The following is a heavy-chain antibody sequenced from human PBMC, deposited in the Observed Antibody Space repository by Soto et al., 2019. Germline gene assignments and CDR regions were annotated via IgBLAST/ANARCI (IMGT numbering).Heavy chain of an antibody. V-gene: IGHV3-48*02. D-gene: IGHD5-12*01. J-gene: IGHJ4*02. CDR1: GFTFSTYS. CDR2: ISSSSTTI. Sequence: PGGSLRLSCAASGFTFSTYSMNWVRQAPGKGLEWLSYISSSSTTIYYADSVKGRFTISRDNAKNSLYLQMNSLRDEDTAVYYCARGGQAGGGYGDYWGQGALVTVSS. CDR3: ARGGQAGGGYGDY.